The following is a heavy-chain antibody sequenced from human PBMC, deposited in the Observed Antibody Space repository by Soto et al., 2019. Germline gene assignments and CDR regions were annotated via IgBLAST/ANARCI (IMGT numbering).Heavy chain of an antibody. J-gene: IGHJ4*02. D-gene: IGHD3-16*02. CDR2: IYWDDDK. V-gene: IGHV2-5*02. CDR1: GFSLSTSGVG. CDR3: ARQIYDYVWGSYRFDY. Sequence: QITLKESGPTLVKPTQTLTLTCTFSGFSLSTSGVGVGWIRQPPGKALEWLALIYWDDDKRYSPSLKSRLTIPKDTSKNQVVLTMTNMDPVDTATYYCARQIYDYVWGSYRFDYWGQGTLVTVSS.